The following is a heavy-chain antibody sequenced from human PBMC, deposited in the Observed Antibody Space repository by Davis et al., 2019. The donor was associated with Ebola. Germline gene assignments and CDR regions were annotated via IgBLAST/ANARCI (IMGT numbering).Heavy chain of an antibody. CDR2: MNPNSGNT. J-gene: IGHJ4*02. D-gene: IGHD2-21*01. V-gene: IGHV1-8*02. CDR1: GYTFTHYG. CDR3: ARGGVAYSDLDY. Sequence: ASVKVSCKASGYTFTHYGITWVRQAPGQGLEWMGWMNPNSGNTGYAQKFQGRVTMTRENSMSTAYMELSSLRSEDTAVYFCARGGVAYSDLDYWGQGTLVAVSS.